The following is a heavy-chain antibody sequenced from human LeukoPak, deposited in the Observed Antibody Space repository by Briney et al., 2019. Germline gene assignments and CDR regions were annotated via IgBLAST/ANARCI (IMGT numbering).Heavy chain of an antibody. J-gene: IGHJ4*02. CDR2: IHYSGNT. CDR1: GYSISSGYY. V-gene: IGHV4-38-2*02. CDR3: ARISLGGSSNYFDY. Sequence: SETLSLTCTVSGYSISSGYYWGWIRQPPGKGLEWIGYIHYSGNTRENPPLKSRVTISVDTSMNQFSLRLSSVAAADTAIYFCARISLGGSSNYFDYWGQGTLVTVSS. D-gene: IGHD2-15*01.